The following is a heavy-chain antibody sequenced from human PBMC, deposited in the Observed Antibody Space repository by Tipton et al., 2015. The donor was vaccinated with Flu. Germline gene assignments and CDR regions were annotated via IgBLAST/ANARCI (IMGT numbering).Heavy chain of an antibody. V-gene: IGHV3-23*01. CDR3: ARDHRQCSSRSCFLDWYFDL. Sequence: SLRLSCAGSGFTFSSYGMSWVRQAPGKGLEWVSGIRGSGSSTDYADSVKGRFTISRDNSKNTLFLQMNSLRVEDTALYYCARDHRQCSSRSCFLDWYFDLWGRGTLVTVSS. CDR2: IRGSGSST. J-gene: IGHJ2*01. D-gene: IGHD2-2*01. CDR1: GFTFSSYG.